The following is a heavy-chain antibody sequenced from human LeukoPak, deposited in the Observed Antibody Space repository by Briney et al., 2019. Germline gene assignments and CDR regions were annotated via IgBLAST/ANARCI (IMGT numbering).Heavy chain of an antibody. V-gene: IGHV4-31*02. CDR1: GFTFSSYA. CDR3: ARVAAYCSSTSCYRFMDV. D-gene: IGHD2-2*01. J-gene: IGHJ6*02. Sequence: LRLSCAASGFTFSSYAMSWVRQHPGKGLEWIGYIYYSGSTYYNPSLKSRVTISVDTSKNQFSLKLSSVTAADTAVYYCARVAAYCSSTSCYRFMDVWGQGTTVTVSS. CDR2: IYYSGST.